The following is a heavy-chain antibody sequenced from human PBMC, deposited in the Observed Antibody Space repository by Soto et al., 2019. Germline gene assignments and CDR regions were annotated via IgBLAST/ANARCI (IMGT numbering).Heavy chain of an antibody. CDR2: IYYSGST. CDR1: GGSISSGGYY. Sequence: QVQLQESAPGLVKPSQTLSLTCTVSGGSISSGGYYWSWIRQHPGKCLEWIGYIYYSGSTYYNSSLKSRLTISIDTSKNQFSQKLSSVTAADTAEYYCARGWGTVTTYDYWGEGTLVTVSS. V-gene: IGHV4-31*03. D-gene: IGHD4-17*01. J-gene: IGHJ4*02. CDR3: ARGWGTVTTYDY.